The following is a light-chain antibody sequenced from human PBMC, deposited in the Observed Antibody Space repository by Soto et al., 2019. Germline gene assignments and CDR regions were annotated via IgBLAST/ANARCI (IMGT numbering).Light chain of an antibody. Sequence: IQIIHFPSTLFASVGDRVTITCLASQSISNWLAWYQQKPGKAPKLLIYRASTLASGVPSRFSGSGSGTEFTLTISSLQPDDFATYYCQHYNTYPWTFGQGTKV. V-gene: IGKV1-5*03. CDR1: QSISNW. CDR3: QHYNTYPWT. CDR2: RAS. J-gene: IGKJ1*01.